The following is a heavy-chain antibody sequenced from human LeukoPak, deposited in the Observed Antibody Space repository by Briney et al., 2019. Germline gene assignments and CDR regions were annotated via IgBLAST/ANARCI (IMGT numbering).Heavy chain of an antibody. CDR3: ARGKAEGTIKYWFDS. Sequence: GGSLRLSCVASGFTFSSYEVNWVRQTPGKGLEWVSYISSRSSVIYYADSVKGRFTISRDNAKNSLYLQMNSLRAEDTAVYHCARGKAEGTIKYWFDSWGQGTLVTVSS. CDR1: GFTFSSYE. D-gene: IGHD2-8*01. V-gene: IGHV3-48*03. CDR2: ISSRSSVI. J-gene: IGHJ5*01.